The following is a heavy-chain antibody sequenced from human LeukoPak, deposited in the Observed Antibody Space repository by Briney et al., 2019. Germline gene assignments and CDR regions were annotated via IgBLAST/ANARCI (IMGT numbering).Heavy chain of an antibody. CDR1: GYSFTNYW. J-gene: IGHJ4*02. CDR3: ARHPRLSSYCGGDCYI. Sequence: GESLKISCKGSGYSFTNYWIGWVRQMPGKGLEWMGIIYPGDSDTRYSPSFQGQVTISADKSISTAYLQWSSLKASDTAMYYCARHPRLSSYCGGDCYIWGQGTLVTVSS. V-gene: IGHV5-51*01. D-gene: IGHD2-21*02. CDR2: IYPGDSDT.